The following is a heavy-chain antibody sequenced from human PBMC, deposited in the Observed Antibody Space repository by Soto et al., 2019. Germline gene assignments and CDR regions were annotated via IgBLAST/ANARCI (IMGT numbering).Heavy chain of an antibody. CDR1: GFTFNDYW. CDR3: ARGLKYKYGMDV. CDR2: LNSDGSSG. J-gene: IGHJ6*02. V-gene: IGHV3-74*01. D-gene: IGHD1-20*01. Sequence: EVQLVESGGGLVQPGGSLRLSCVASGFTFNDYWMHWVRQAPGKGLVWVSRLNSDGSSGYYGDSMKGRFTISRDNAKNTLYLQINSLRDEDTAFYYCARGLKYKYGMDVWGQGTTVTVSS.